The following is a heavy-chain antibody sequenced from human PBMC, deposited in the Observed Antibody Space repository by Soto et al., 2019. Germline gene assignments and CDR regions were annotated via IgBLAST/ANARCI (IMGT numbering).Heavy chain of an antibody. CDR3: ARDLSRGYCTNGVCIGAFDI. CDR2: IYSGGST. D-gene: IGHD2-8*01. Sequence: GESLKISCAASGFTVSSNYMSWVHQAPGKGLEWVSVIYSGGSTYYADSVKGRFTISRDNSKNTRYLQMNSLRAEDTAVYYCARDLSRGYCTNGVCIGAFDIWGQGTMVTVSS. J-gene: IGHJ3*02. CDR1: GFTVSSNY. V-gene: IGHV3-53*01.